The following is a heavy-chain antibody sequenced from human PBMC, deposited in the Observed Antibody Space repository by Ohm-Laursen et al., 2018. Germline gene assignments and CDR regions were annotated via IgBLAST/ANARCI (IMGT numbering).Heavy chain of an antibody. CDR1: GFTFSTYA. D-gene: IGHD2-15*01. Sequence: SLRLSCAASGFTFSTYAMNCVRQAPGKGLERVSGISGSGDNTYYADSVKGRFTISRDSSENTVYFQMNDLRAEDTALYYCAKARSAVVFAASNHWGQGALVIVSS. V-gene: IGHV3-23*01. CDR2: ISGSGDNT. CDR3: AKARSAVVFAASNH. J-gene: IGHJ5*02.